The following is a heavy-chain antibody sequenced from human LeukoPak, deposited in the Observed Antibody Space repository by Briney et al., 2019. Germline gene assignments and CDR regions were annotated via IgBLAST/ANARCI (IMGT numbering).Heavy chain of an antibody. CDR1: GFTFSSYA. CDR2: ISGSGGST. J-gene: IGHJ4*02. CDR3: AKNMWIQLCFPLGDY. D-gene: IGHD5-18*01. V-gene: IGHV3-23*01. Sequence: GGSLRLSCAASGFTFSSYAMSWVRQAPGKGLEWVSAISGSGGSTYYADSVKGRFTISRDNSKNTLYLQMNSLRAEDTAVYYCAKNMWIQLCFPLGDYWGQGPLVTVSS.